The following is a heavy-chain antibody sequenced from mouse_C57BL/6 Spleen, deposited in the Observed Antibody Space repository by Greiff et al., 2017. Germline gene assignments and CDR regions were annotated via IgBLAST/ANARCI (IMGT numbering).Heavy chain of an antibody. CDR2: ISDGGSYT. D-gene: IGHD2-1*01. J-gene: IGHJ4*01. CDR1: GSTFSSYA. V-gene: IGHV5-4*01. CDR3: ARDYGNYDAMDY. Sequence: DVKLVESGGGLVKPGGSLKLSCAASGSTFSSYAMSWVRQTPEKRLEWVATISDGGSYTYYPDNVKGRFTISRDNAKNNLYLQMSHLKSEDTAMYYCARDYGNYDAMDYWGQGTSVTVSS.